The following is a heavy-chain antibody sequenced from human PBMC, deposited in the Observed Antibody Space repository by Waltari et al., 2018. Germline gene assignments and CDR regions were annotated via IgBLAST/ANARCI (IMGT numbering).Heavy chain of an antibody. CDR3: TRGGNYDFWSHSPFVDP. Sequence: QVQLQQWGAGLLKPSETLSLTCSVSGASFSAYYWGWVRHVPGKGLEWIGQVRHPGNTNYNPSLQSRVAISIDTTSKQFSLKVFSVTAADTGLYFCTRGGNYDFWSHSPFVDPWGQGTQDIVSS. CDR1: GASFSAYY. J-gene: IGHJ5*02. CDR2: VRHPGNT. V-gene: IGHV4-34*01. D-gene: IGHD3-3*01.